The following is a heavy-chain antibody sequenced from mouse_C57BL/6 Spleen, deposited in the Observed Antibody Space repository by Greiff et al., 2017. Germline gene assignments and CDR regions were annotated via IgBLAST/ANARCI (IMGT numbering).Heavy chain of an antibody. CDR3: ARPGYSNYPDY. Sequence: QVQLQQSGAELVKPGASVKLSCKASGYTFTSYWMQWVKQRPGQGLEWIGEIDPSDSYTNYNQKFKGKATLTVDTSSSTAYMQLSSLTSEDSAVYYCARPGYSNYPDYWGQGTSVTVSS. V-gene: IGHV1-50*01. D-gene: IGHD2-5*01. CDR2: IDPSDSYT. CDR1: GYTFTSYW. J-gene: IGHJ4*01.